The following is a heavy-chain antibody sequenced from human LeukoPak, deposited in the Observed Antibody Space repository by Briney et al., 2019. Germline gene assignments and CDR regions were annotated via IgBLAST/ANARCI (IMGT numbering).Heavy chain of an antibody. CDR1: GGSFSGYY. D-gene: IGHD3-22*01. CDR2: INHSGST. J-gene: IGHJ3*02. CDR3: ARDYPVVPYYYDSSGYYPGI. V-gene: IGHV4-34*01. Sequence: SETLSLTCAVYGGSFSGYYWSWIRQPPGKGLEWIGEINHSGSTNYNPSLKSRVTISVAPSKNQFSLKLSSVTAADTAVYYCARDYPVVPYYYDSSGYYPGIWGQGTMVIVSS.